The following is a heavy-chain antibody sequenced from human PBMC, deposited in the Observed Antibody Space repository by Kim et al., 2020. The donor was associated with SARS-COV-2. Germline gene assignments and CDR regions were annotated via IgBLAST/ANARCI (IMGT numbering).Heavy chain of an antibody. D-gene: IGHD6-25*01. J-gene: IGHJ1*01. CDR1: GYTFMNYR. CDR3: ARHRSPNIAADFQH. CDR2: IDPSDSYT. Sequence: GESLKISCKGSGYTFMNYRINWVRQMPGKGLEWMGRIDPSDSYTYYSPSFQGRVTISADKSITTAYLQWSSLKASDTAMYYCARHRSPNIAADFQHWGQGTQVTVSS. V-gene: IGHV5-10-1*01.